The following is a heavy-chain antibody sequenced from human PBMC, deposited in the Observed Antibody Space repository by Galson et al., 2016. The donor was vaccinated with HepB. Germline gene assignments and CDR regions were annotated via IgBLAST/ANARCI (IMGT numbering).Heavy chain of an antibody. J-gene: IGHJ3*02. CDR1: GDSISSYY. CDR2: IYSSGST. D-gene: IGHD2-2*01. CDR3: PRTIVSAARGAFDI. Sequence: SETLSLTCTVSGDSISSYYWSWIRQPAGKGLEWIGRIYSSGSTNYNPSLKSRVTMPVDTSKNQFSLKLSSVTGADTAVYYCPRTIVSAARGAFDIWGQGTMVTVSS. V-gene: IGHV4-4*07.